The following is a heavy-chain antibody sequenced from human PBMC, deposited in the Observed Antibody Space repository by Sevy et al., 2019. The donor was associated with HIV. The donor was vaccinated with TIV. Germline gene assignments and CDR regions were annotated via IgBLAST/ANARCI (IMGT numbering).Heavy chain of an antibody. CDR1: GFDFNHHW. CDR2: IKQDGSET. CDR3: ARLPTGLQSFNYLLSTYFDS. V-gene: IGHV3-7*01. Sequence: GGSLRLSCAASGFDFNHHWMSWVRQAPQKGLEWVANIKQDGSETYYVDSLEGRFTISRDNAKNSLSLQINDLRAEDTAVYYSARLPTGLQSFNYLLSTYFDSWGQGTLVTVSS. J-gene: IGHJ4*02. D-gene: IGHD3-9*01.